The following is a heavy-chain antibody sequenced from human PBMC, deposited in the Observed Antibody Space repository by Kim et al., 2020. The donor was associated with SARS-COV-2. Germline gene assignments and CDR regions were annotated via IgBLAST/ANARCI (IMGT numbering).Heavy chain of an antibody. CDR3: AREVNRYSGRSPSDYYYYGMDV. Sequence: ASVKVSCKASGYTFTSYAMNWVRQAPGQGLEWMGWINTNTGNPTYAQGFTGRFVFSLDTSVSTAYLQISSLKAEDTAVYYCAREVNRYSGRSPSDYYYYGMDVWGQGTTVTVSS. CDR1: GYTFTSYA. V-gene: IGHV7-4-1*02. J-gene: IGHJ6*02. CDR2: INTNTGNP. D-gene: IGHD1-26*01.